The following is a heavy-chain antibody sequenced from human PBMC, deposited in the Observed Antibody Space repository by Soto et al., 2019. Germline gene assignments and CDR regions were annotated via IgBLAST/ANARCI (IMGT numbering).Heavy chain of an antibody. J-gene: IGHJ4*02. Sequence: PSETLSLTCAVFGDSVSGGYYWGWIRQSPGRGLEWIGSVRYSGTTNSNPSLRSRVAISVDTSKNQFSLNLSSVTAADTAVYYCAGSLTYYHDTSRYLSFDYWGQGTLVTVSS. CDR2: VRYSGTT. CDR3: AGSLTYYHDTSRYLSFDY. V-gene: IGHV4-38-2*01. D-gene: IGHD3-22*01. CDR1: GDSVSGGYY.